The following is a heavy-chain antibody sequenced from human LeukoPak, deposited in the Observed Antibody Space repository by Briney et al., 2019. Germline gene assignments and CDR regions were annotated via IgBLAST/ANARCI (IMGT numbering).Heavy chain of an antibody. CDR3: ARAAGAVAGRPERFWYYYYGMDV. Sequence: GGSLRLSCAASGFTFSSYDMHWVRQATGKGLEWVSAIGTAGDTYYPGSVKGRFTISRENAKNSLYLQMNSLRAGDTAVYYCARAAGAVAGRPERFWYYYYGMDVWGQGTTVTVSS. CDR1: GFTFSSYD. D-gene: IGHD6-19*01. J-gene: IGHJ6*02. CDR2: IGTAGDT. V-gene: IGHV3-13*01.